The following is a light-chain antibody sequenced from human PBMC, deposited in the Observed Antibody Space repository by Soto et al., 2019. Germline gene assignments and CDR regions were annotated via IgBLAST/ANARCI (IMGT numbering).Light chain of an antibody. Sequence: DIQLTQSPSSLSASVGYIFTITCLASQTITTYLSWFQQKPGKAPKLLVYGASSLQSGVPSRFSGSGSGTEFTLTISSLQSEDFATYYCQQSYTTPITFGQGTRLEIK. V-gene: IGKV1-39*01. J-gene: IGKJ5*01. CDR1: QTITTY. CDR3: QQSYTTPIT. CDR2: GAS.